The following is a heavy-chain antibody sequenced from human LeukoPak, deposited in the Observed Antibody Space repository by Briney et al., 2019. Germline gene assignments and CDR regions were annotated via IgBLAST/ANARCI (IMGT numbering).Heavy chain of an antibody. CDR1: GGSISSYY. J-gene: IGHJ3*02. Sequence: PSETLSLTCTVSGGSISSYYWSWIRQPAGKGLEWIGRIYTSGSTNYNPSLKSRVTMSVDTSKNQFSLKLSSVTAADTGVYYCARSSGMVRGRAAFDIWGQRTLVTVPS. V-gene: IGHV4-4*07. CDR3: ARSSGMVRGRAAFDI. D-gene: IGHD3-10*01. CDR2: IYTSGST.